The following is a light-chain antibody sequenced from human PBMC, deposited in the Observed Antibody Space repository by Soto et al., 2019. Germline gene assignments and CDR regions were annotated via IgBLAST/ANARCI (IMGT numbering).Light chain of an antibody. Sequence: QSALTQPASVSGSPGQSITISCPGTSSDDGGYNYVSWYQQHPGKAPKLMIYEVSNRPSGVSNRFSGSKSGNTASLTISGLQAEDEAEYYCSSYTSSSTLKVFGTGPKLTVL. J-gene: IGLJ1*01. V-gene: IGLV2-14*01. CDR3: SSYTSSSTLKV. CDR1: SSDDGGYNY. CDR2: EVS.